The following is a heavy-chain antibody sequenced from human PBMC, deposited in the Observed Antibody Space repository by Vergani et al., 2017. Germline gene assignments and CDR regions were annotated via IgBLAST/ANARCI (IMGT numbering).Heavy chain of an antibody. J-gene: IGHJ4*02. V-gene: IGHV4-34*01. CDR3: ARVVSSGWYGARFDY. CDR2: INHSGST. CDR1: GGSFSGYY. Sequence: QVQLQQWGAGLLKPSETLSLTCAVYGGSFSGYYWSWIRQPPGKGLEWIGEINHSGSTNYNPSLKSRVTISVDTSKNQFSLKLSSVTAADTAVYYCARVVSSGWYGARFDYWGQGTLVTVSS. D-gene: IGHD6-19*01.